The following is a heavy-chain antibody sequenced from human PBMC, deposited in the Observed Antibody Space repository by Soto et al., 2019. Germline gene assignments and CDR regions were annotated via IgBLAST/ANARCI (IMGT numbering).Heavy chain of an antibody. CDR1: RFTLSRVS. V-gene: IGHV3-21*01. CDR2: ISSGSSDT. CDR3: ATVAY. J-gene: IGHJ4*02. Sequence: PGRSMRLSWEAARFTLSRVSMNWVRQVPGKGLEWLASISSGSSDTWYADSVTGRFIISRDHPQNSLFLQMNTLRPEDTAIYYCATVAYWGPGTQVTVSS.